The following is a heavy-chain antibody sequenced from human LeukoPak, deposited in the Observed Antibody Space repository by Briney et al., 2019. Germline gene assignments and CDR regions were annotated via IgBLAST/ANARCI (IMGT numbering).Heavy chain of an antibody. CDR3: ARKSLTNGGYFDY. J-gene: IGHJ4*02. D-gene: IGHD3-10*01. CDR2: ISYDGSNK. Sequence: GGSLRPSCAASGFTFSSYTMHWVRQAPGKGLEWVAVISYDGSNKYYADSVKGRFTISRDNSKNTLYLQINSLRAEDTAVYFCARKSLTNGGYFDYWGQGTLVTVSS. CDR1: GFTFSSYT. V-gene: IGHV3-30*14.